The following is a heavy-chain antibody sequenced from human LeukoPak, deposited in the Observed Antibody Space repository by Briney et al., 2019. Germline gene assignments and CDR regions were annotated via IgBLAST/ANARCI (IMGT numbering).Heavy chain of an antibody. Sequence: SETLSLTCAVSGGSISSSNWWSWVRQPPGKGLEWIGEIYHSGSTNYNPSLKSRVTISVDKSKNQFSLKLSSVTAADTAVYYCARHPYYYGSGEVSYYFDYWGQGTLVTVSS. CDR1: GGSISSSNW. J-gene: IGHJ4*02. D-gene: IGHD3-10*01. CDR2: IYHSGST. V-gene: IGHV4-4*02. CDR3: ARHPYYYGSGEVSYYFDY.